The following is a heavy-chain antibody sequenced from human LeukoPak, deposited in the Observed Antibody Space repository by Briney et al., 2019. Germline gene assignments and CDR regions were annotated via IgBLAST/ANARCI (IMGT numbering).Heavy chain of an antibody. J-gene: IGHJ4*02. D-gene: IGHD3-10*01. CDR2: TFYRSKWYN. V-gene: IGHV6-1*01. CDR1: GDSVSGNSVA. CDR3: ARGSRGAFDY. Sequence: SQTLSLTCAISGDSVSGNSVAWHWIRQSASTGPEWLGRTFYRSKWYNDYAVSVRSRVTINPDTSKNQFSLQLNSVTPEDTAVYYCARGSRGAFDYWDLGALVTVSS.